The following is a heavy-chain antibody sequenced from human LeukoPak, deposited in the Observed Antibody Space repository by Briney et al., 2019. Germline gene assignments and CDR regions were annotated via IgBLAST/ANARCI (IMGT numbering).Heavy chain of an antibody. CDR3: ARSGYSSSWLAY. J-gene: IGHJ4*02. D-gene: IGHD6-13*01. V-gene: IGHV3-21*01. CDR1: GFTFLSYS. CDR2: ISSSSSYI. Sequence: GGSLRLSCAASGFTFLSYSMNWVRQAPGKGLEWVSSISSSSSYIYYADSVKGRFTISRDNAKNSLYLQMNSLRAEDTAVYYCARSGYSSSWLAYWGQGTLVTVSS.